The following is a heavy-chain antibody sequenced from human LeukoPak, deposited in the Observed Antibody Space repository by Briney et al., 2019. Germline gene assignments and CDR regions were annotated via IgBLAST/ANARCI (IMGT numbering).Heavy chain of an antibody. CDR3: AKGEWGYSYGSPFDY. CDR1: GFTFSSYA. D-gene: IGHD5-18*01. J-gene: IGHJ4*02. CDR2: IRYDGSNK. V-gene: IGHV3-30*02. Sequence: GGSLRLSCAASGFTFSSYAMSWVRQAPGKGLEWVAFIRYDGSNKYYADSVKGRFTISRDNSKNTLYLQMNSLRAEDTAVYYCAKGEWGYSYGSPFDYWGQGTLVTVSS.